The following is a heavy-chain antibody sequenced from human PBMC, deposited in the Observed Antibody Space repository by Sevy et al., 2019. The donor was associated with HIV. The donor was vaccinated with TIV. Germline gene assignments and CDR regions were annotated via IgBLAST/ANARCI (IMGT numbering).Heavy chain of an antibody. V-gene: IGHV3-21*01. D-gene: IGHD2-8*02. J-gene: IGHJ4*02. CDR3: GGGYCNGGVCSLKGGNFDY. CDR1: GFTFSSYS. Sequence: GGSLRLSCAASGFTFSSYSMNWVRQAPDKGLEWVSSVSSSSSYIYYADSVKGRLTISRDNAKNSLYLQMNSLRAEDTGVYYCGGGYCNGGVCSLKGGNFDYWGQGTLVNVSS. CDR2: VSSSSSYI.